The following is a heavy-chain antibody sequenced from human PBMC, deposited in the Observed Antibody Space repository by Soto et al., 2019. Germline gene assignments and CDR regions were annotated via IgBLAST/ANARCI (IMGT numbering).Heavy chain of an antibody. D-gene: IGHD6-6*01. V-gene: IGHV1-69*01. J-gene: IGHJ4*02. CDR1: GGTFSSYA. CDR3: ARDHGSSSTLDY. CDR2: IIPIFGTA. Sequence: QVQLVQSGAEVKKPGSSVKVSCKASGGTFSSYAISWVRQAPGQGLEWMGGIIPIFGTANYAQKFQGRVTITADEPTSTAYLELSSLRSEDTAGYYCARDHGSSSTLDYWGQGTLVTVAS.